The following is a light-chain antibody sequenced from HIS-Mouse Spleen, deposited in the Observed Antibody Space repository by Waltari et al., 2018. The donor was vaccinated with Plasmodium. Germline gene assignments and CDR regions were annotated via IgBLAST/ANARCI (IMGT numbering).Light chain of an antibody. CDR2: GAS. J-gene: IGKJ2*01. CDR3: QQYGSSYT. CDR1: QRVSSNY. V-gene: IGKV3-20*01. Sequence: EIVLTQSPGTLSLSPGERATLSCRASQRVSSNYLACYQQKPGQAPRLLIYGASSRATGIPDRVSGSGSGTDFTLTISRLEPEEFAVYYCQQYGSSYTFGQGTKLEIK.